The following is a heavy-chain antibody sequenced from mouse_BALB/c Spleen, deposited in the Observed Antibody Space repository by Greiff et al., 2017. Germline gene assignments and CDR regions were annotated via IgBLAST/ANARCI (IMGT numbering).Heavy chain of an antibody. CDR2: INPSTGYT. Sequence: VMLVESGAELAKPGASVKMSCKASGYTFTSYWMHWVKQRPGQGLEWIGYINPSTGYTEYNQKFKDKATLTADKSSSTAYMQLSSLTSEDSAVYYCARDDGNFYFDYWGQGTTLTVSS. CDR3: ARDDGNFYFDY. J-gene: IGHJ2*01. V-gene: IGHV1-7*01. CDR1: GYTFTSYW. D-gene: IGHD2-3*01.